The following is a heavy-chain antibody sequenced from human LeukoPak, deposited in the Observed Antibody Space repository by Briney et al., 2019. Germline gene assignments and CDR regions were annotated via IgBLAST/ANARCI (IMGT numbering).Heavy chain of an antibody. D-gene: IGHD6-13*01. Sequence: SETLSLTCTVSGGSISSYYWSWFRQPPGKGLEWIGYIYYSGSTNYNPSLKSRVTISVDTSKNQFSLKLSSVTAADTAVYYCARVGGRVAAAGTDLYFDYWGQGTLVTVSS. J-gene: IGHJ4*02. V-gene: IGHV4-59*01. CDR3: ARVGGRVAAAGTDLYFDY. CDR1: GGSISSYY. CDR2: IYYSGST.